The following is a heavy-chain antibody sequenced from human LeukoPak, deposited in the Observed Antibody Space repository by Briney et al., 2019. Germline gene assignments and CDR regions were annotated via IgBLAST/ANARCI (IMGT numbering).Heavy chain of an antibody. V-gene: IGHV3-21*01. D-gene: IGHD3-10*01. CDR2: ISSSSSYI. CDR3: AKENGWFGESLFDY. CDR1: GFTFSSYS. Sequence: GGSLRLSCAASGFTFSSYSMNWVRQAPGKGLEWVSSISSSSSYIYYADSVKGRFTISRDNSKNTLYLQMNSLRAEDTAVYYCAKENGWFGESLFDYWGQGTLVTVSS. J-gene: IGHJ4*02.